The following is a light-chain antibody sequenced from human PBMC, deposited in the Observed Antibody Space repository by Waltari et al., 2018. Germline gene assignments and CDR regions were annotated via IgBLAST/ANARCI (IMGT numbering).Light chain of an antibody. CDR2: DVS. CDR3: SSYTTSNSFV. V-gene: IGLV2-14*03. CDR1: SHDIGNYKY. J-gene: IGLJ1*01. Sequence: QSALTQPASVSGSPGQSITLSCTGTSHDIGNYKYVSWYQQNPGKAPKLMIYDVSNRPSGVSYRFSGSKSGNTASLTISGLQAEDEADYYCSSYTTSNSFVFGSGTTVTVL.